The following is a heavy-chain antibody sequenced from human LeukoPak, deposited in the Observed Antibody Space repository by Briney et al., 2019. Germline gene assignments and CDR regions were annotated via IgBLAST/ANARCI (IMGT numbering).Heavy chain of an antibody. CDR1: GGSISSYY. D-gene: IGHD4-17*01. J-gene: IGHJ4*02. Sequence: SETLSLTCTVSGGSISSYYWSWIRQPPGKGLEWIGDIYYSGSTNYNPSLKSRVTISVDTSKNQFSLKLSSVTAADTAVYYCAIHLLGGSGDYLAVFDYWGQGTLVTVSS. CDR3: AIHLLGGSGDYLAVFDY. CDR2: IYYSGST. V-gene: IGHV4-59*08.